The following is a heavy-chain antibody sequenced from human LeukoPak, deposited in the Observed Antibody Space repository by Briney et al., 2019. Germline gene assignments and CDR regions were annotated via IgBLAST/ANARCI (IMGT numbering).Heavy chain of an antibody. CDR3: ARKRNDAFDI. J-gene: IGHJ3*02. CDR1: GFTFGNFA. CDR2: ISGSSSTI. Sequence: GGSLRLSCTASGFTFGNFAMNWVRQAPGKGLECVSYISGSSSTIYYADSVKGRFTISRDNAKNSLYLQMNSLRDEDTAVYYCARKRNDAFDIWGQGTMVTVSS. V-gene: IGHV3-48*02.